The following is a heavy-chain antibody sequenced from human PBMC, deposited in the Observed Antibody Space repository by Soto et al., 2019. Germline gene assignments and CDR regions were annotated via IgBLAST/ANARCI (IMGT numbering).Heavy chain of an antibody. J-gene: IGHJ4*02. CDR1: GFTFGDYA. CDR2: IRSKAYGGTT. Sequence: PGGSLRLSCTASGFTFGDYAMSWFRQAPGKGLEWVGFIRSKAYGGTTEYAASVKGRFTISRDDSKSIAYLQMNSLKTEDTAVYYCTRAFYEVDYGSPIIPFDYWGQGTLVTVSS. V-gene: IGHV3-49*03. D-gene: IGHD3-3*01. CDR3: TRAFYEVDYGSPIIPFDY.